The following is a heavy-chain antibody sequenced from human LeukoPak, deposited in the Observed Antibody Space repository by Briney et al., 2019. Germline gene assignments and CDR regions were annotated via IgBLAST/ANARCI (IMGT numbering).Heavy chain of an antibody. V-gene: IGHV1-18*01. J-gene: IGHJ6*03. Sequence: ASVKVSCKASGYTFTSYGISWVRQAPGQGLEWMGWISAYNGNTNYAQKLQGRVTMTTDTSTSTAYMELRRLRSDDTAVYYCARDSDQLLHYYYYYMDVWGKGTTVTVSS. D-gene: IGHD2-2*01. CDR1: GYTFTSYG. CDR3: ARDSDQLLHYYYYYMDV. CDR2: ISAYNGNT.